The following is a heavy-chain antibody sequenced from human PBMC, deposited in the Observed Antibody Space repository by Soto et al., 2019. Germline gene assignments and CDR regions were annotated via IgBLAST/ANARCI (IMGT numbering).Heavy chain of an antibody. CDR2: IYYSGST. CDR1: GGSISSGGYY. Sequence: PSETLSLTCTVSGGSISSGGYYWSWIRQHPGKGLEWIGYIYYSGSTYYNPSLKSRVTISVDTSKNQFSLKLSSVTAADTAVYYCARVSQLAATLLFDYWGQGTLVTVSS. CDR3: ARVSQLAATLLFDY. V-gene: IGHV4-31*03. J-gene: IGHJ4*02. D-gene: IGHD2-15*01.